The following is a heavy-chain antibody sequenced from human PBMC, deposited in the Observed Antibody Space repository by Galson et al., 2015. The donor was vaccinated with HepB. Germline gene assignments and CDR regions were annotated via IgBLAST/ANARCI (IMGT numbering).Heavy chain of an antibody. Sequence: SLRLSCAASGFTFSSYAMHWVRQAPGKGLEWVAVISYDGSNKYYADSVKGRFTISRDNSKNTLYLQMNSLRAEDTAVYYCARDGDLTGYELFDYWGQGTLVTVSS. CDR2: ISYDGSNK. J-gene: IGHJ4*02. CDR1: GFTFSSYA. V-gene: IGHV3-30*04. CDR3: ARDGDLTGYELFDY. D-gene: IGHD5-12*01.